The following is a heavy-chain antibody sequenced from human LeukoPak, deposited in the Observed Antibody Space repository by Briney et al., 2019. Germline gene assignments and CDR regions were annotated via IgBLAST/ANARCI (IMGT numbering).Heavy chain of an antibody. CDR3: ARGDSSGSDCFDP. J-gene: IGHJ5*02. V-gene: IGHV4-59*01. CDR2: IFHSGST. Sequence: SETLSLTRTVSGGSISSYYWNWIRQPPGRGLEWIGCIFHSGSTNYNPSLKSRVTISLDTSKNQFSLKLSSVTAADTAVYYCARGDSSGSDCFDPWGQGTLVTVSS. D-gene: IGHD6-19*01. CDR1: GGSISSYY.